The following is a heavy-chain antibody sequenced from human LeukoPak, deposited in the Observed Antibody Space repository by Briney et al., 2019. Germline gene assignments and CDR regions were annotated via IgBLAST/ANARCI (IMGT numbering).Heavy chain of an antibody. CDR2: IYYSGST. V-gene: IGHV4-59*01. J-gene: IGHJ4*02. Sequence: SGTLSLTCTVSVGSISSYYWCWIRQPPAKGVECIGYIYYSGSTNYNPSLKSRVTISVDTSKNQYSLKLSSVTAADTAVYYCARGLMMAVAGRGEFHYWGQGTLVTVSS. CDR3: ARGLMMAVAGRGEFHY. CDR1: VGSISSYY. D-gene: IGHD6-13*01.